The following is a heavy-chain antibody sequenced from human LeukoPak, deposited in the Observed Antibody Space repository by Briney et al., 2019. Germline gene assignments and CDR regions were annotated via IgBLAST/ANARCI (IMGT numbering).Heavy chain of an antibody. Sequence: QPGGSLRLSCAASGFTFSSYSMNSVRQAPGKGLGWVSYISSTGSVIYYADSVRGRFTISRDNAKNSLYLQMNSLRAEDTAVYYCARELSLSHWGQGTLVTVSS. V-gene: IGHV3-48*01. D-gene: IGHD2/OR15-2a*01. CDR3: ARELSLSH. CDR1: GFTFSSYS. J-gene: IGHJ4*02. CDR2: ISSTGSVI.